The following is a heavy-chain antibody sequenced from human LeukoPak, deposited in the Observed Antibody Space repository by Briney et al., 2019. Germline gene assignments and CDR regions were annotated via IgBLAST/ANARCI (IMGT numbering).Heavy chain of an antibody. CDR1: GYTFTSYY. CDR2: INPSGGST. V-gene: IGHV1-46*01. Sequence: ASVKVSCKASGYTFTSYYMHWVRQAPGQGLEWMVIINPSGGSTTYAHKFQGRITMTRDTSTSTVYMELSSLRSEDTAVYYCATGGQQYGPWHGWGQGTLVTVSS. J-gene: IGHJ4*02. D-gene: IGHD4-17*01. CDR3: ATGGQQYGPWHG.